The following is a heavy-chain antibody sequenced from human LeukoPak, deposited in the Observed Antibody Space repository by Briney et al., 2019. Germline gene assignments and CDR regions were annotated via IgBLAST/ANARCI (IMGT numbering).Heavy chain of an antibody. Sequence: PGGSLRLSCAASGFTFSSYGMHWVRQAPGKGLEWVAVISYDGSNKYYADSVKGRFTISRDNTKNSLYLQMNSLRAEDTAVFYCARDQYDTWSRRGNFDSWGQGTLVTVSS. CDR2: ISYDGSNK. CDR3: ARDQYDTWSRRGNFDS. J-gene: IGHJ4*02. V-gene: IGHV3-30*03. D-gene: IGHD3-3*01. CDR1: GFTFSSYG.